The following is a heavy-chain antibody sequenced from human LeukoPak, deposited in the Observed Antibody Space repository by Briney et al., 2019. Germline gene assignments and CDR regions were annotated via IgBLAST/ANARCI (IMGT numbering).Heavy chain of an antibody. CDR3: ARDSRQGYCSSTSCYMGLGFDP. D-gene: IGHD2-2*02. J-gene: IGHJ5*02. Sequence: SVKVSCKASGGTFSSYAISWVQQAPGQGLEWMGGIIPIFGTANYAQKFQGRVTITTDESTSTAYMELSSLRSEDTAVYYCARDSRQGYCSSTSCYMGLGFDPWGQGTLVPVSS. V-gene: IGHV1-69*05. CDR1: GGTFSSYA. CDR2: IIPIFGTA.